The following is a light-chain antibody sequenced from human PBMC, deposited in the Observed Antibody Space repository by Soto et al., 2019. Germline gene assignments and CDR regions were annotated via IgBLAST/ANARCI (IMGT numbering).Light chain of an antibody. Sequence: DVVMTQSPLSPPVTLGQPASISCRSRQSLVSSNGNTYLNWFHQRPGQSPRRLIYKVSNRDSGVPDRFSGSGSGTDFTLKISGVEAEDAGIYYCQQYYILPWTFGQGTKVEIK. J-gene: IGKJ1*01. CDR1: QSLVSSNGNTY. CDR2: KVS. V-gene: IGKV2-30*01. CDR3: QQYYILPWT.